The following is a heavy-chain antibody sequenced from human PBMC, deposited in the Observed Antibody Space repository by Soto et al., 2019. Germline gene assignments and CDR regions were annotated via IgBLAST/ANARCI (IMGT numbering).Heavy chain of an antibody. Sequence: ASVKVSCKASGYTFTGYYMHWVRQAPGQGLEWMGWINPNSGGTNYAQKFQGRVTMTRDTSISTAYMELSRLRSDDTAVYYCARIVVVAANPAWDYYGMDVWGQGTTVTVSS. CDR3: ARIVVVAANPAWDYYGMDV. CDR2: INPNSGGT. J-gene: IGHJ6*02. V-gene: IGHV1-2*02. CDR1: GYTFTGYY. D-gene: IGHD2-15*01.